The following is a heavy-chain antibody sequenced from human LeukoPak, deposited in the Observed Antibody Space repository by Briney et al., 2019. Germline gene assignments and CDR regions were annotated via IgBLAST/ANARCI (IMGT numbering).Heavy chain of an antibody. CDR1: GFTFSSYG. Sequence: PGGSLRLSCAASGFTFSSYGLHWVRQAPGKGLEWVAFIPSDGTKKYYADSVRGRFTISRDNSNNMLYLQMNSLRVEDTAVYFGATLDHWGQGALVTVSS. CDR3: ATLDH. V-gene: IGHV3-30*02. J-gene: IGHJ4*02. CDR2: IPSDGTKK. D-gene: IGHD1-26*01.